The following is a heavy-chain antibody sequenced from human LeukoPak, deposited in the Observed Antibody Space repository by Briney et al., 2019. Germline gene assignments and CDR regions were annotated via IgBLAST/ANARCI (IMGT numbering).Heavy chain of an antibody. CDR3: VRDFVGPDEY. CDR2: IYSGGNI. V-gene: IGHV3-53*01. J-gene: IGHJ4*02. D-gene: IGHD2-21*01. Sequence: GGSLRLSCAASGFTVSSTYMSWVRQAPGKGLEWVSVIYSGGNIYYIDSVKGRFTISRDTSKNTLYLQMNSLRAEDTAVYYCVRDFVGPDEYWGQGTQVTVSS. CDR1: GFTVSSTY.